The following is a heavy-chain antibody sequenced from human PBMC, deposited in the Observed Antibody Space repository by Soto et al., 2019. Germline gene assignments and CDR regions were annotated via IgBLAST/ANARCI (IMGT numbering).Heavy chain of an antibody. CDR1: GGSISSYY. CDR3: ARTHVLLWFGDAGPYFVY. Sequence: QVQLQESGPGLVKPSETLSLTCTVSGGSISSYYWSWIRQPPGKGLEWIGYIYYSGSTNYNPSLKSRVTKAVDTSKNQFSLKLSSVTAANTAVYYCARTHVLLWFGDAGPYFVYWGQGTLVTVSS. J-gene: IGHJ4*02. V-gene: IGHV4-59*08. D-gene: IGHD3-10*01. CDR2: IYYSGST.